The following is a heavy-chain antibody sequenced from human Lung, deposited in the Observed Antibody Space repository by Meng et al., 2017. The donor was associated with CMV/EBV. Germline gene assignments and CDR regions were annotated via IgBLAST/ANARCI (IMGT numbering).Heavy chain of an antibody. Sequence: SVXVSXKASGGTFSSYAISWVRQAPGQGLEWMGGIIPILGIANYAQKSQGRVTITADKSTSTAYMELSSLRSEDTAVYYCARFRVGGYSTDYWGQGALVTVSS. CDR1: GGTFSSYA. CDR2: IIPILGIA. CDR3: ARFRVGGYSTDY. V-gene: IGHV1-69*10. D-gene: IGHD3-22*01. J-gene: IGHJ4*02.